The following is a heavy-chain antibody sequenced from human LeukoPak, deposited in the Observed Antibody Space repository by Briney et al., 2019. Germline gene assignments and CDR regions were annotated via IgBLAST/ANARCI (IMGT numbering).Heavy chain of an antibody. Sequence: GGSLRLSCAASGFTFSDYYMSWIRQAPGKGLEWVSYITSSSYANYADSVKGRFTISRDNAKNSLYLQMNSLRPEDTAVYYCAKDAGGYYPDYWGQGTLVTVSS. CDR3: AKDAGGYYPDY. CDR2: ITSSSYA. V-gene: IGHV3-11*06. CDR1: GFTFSDYY. D-gene: IGHD3-22*01. J-gene: IGHJ4*02.